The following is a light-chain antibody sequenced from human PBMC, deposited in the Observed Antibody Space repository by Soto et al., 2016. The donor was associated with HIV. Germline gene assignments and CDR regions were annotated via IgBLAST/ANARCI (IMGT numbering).Light chain of an antibody. J-gene: IGLJ2*01. Sequence: SYVLTQPPSLSVAPRKTARITCGGDNVESKSVQWYQQKPGQAPVLVVYDDADRPSGIPERFSGSYSGNTATLTISGVEAGDEADYYCQVWDVSSDLVVFGGGTKLTVL. CDR1: NVESKS. CDR3: QVWDVSSDLVV. V-gene: IGLV3-21*03. CDR2: DDA.